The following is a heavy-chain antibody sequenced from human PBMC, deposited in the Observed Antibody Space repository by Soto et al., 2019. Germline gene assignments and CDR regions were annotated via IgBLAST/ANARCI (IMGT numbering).Heavy chain of an antibody. Sequence: GASVKVSCKASGGSFSSYAISGVRQAAGQGLEWMGWIIPIFGAANYAQQLQGRVTINAQNSTRPASMELSSMSSEDTAVYYCARGRPITIFRVMHNRYDYWGQGTLVTVSS. V-gene: IGHV1-69*06. CDR1: GGSFSSYA. J-gene: IGHJ4*02. CDR2: IIPIFGAA. D-gene: IGHD3-3*01. CDR3: ARGRPITIFRVMHNRYDY.